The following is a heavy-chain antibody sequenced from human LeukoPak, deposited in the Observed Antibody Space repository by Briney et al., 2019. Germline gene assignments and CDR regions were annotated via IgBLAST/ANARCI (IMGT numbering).Heavy chain of an antibody. CDR2: INPNSGGT. Sequence: ASAKVSCKASGCTFSGYYMHWVRQAPGQGLEWMGWINPNSGGTNCAQKFQGRVTMTRDTSISTAYMEVTRLRSDDTAVYYCARGSFYASGNYLVDYWGQGTLITVSS. J-gene: IGHJ4*02. V-gene: IGHV1-2*02. CDR3: ARGSFYASGNYLVDY. D-gene: IGHD2/OR15-2a*01. CDR1: GCTFSGYY.